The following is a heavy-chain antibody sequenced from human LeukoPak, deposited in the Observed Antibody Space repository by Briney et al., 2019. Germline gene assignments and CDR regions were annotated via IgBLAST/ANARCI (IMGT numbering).Heavy chain of an antibody. V-gene: IGHV3-30*02. CDR1: GFTFSSYG. D-gene: IGHD3-3*01. CDR3: AKGTDFWSGYYDY. J-gene: IGHJ4*02. Sequence: GGSLRLSCAASGFTFSSYGMHWVRQAPGKGLEWVAFIRYDGSNKYYADSVKGRFTISRDNSKNTLYLQMNSLRAEDTAVYYCAKGTDFWSGYYDYWGQGTLVTVS. CDR2: IRYDGSNK.